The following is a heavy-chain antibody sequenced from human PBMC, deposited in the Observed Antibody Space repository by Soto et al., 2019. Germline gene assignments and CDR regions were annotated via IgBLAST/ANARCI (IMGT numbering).Heavy chain of an antibody. V-gene: IGHV5-10-1*01. D-gene: IGHD3-10*01. J-gene: IGHJ6*02. CDR2: IDPSDSYT. CDR1: GYSFTSYW. Sequence: GASLKISCNGSGYSFTSYWISWVRQMPGKGLEWMGRIDPSDSYTNYSPSFQGHVTISADKSISTAYLQWSSLKASDTAMYYCARRTMVRGVIIPGGMDVWGQRPTVTVSS. CDR3: ARRTMVRGVIIPGGMDV.